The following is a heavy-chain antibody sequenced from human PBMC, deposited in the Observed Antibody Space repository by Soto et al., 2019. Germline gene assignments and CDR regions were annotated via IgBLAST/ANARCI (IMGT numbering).Heavy chain of an antibody. CDR2: INAGNGNT. Sequence: GASVKVSCKASGHTFTSYAMHWVRQAPGQRLEWMGWINAGNGNTKYSQKFQGRVTITRDTSASTAYMQLSSLTSEDTAVYYCARDDSGFSGSHYIDYFNYWGQGALVTVSS. CDR3: ARDDSGFSGSHYIDYFNY. D-gene: IGHD1-26*01. CDR1: GHTFTSYA. J-gene: IGHJ4*02. V-gene: IGHV1-3*01.